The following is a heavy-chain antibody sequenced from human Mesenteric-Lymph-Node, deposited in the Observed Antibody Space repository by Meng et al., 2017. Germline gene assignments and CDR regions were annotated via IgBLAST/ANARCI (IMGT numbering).Heavy chain of an antibody. CDR1: GFTFTSYT. V-gene: IGHV3-23*01. J-gene: IGHJ4*02. CDR2: ILGSGGHT. D-gene: IGHD6-19*01. Sequence: GESLKISCAASGFTFTSYTMTWVRQAPGKGLEWISAILGSGGHTSYADSVNGRFTISRDNSKNTLYLQMNSLRAEDTAIYYCAKSTGPVAEYCNDYWGQGTQVTVSS. CDR3: AKSTGPVAEYCNDY.